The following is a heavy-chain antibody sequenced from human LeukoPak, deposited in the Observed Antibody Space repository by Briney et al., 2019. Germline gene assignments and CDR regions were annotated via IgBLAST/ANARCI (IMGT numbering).Heavy chain of an antibody. CDR3: AREYSSSWSDYDDY. D-gene: IGHD6-13*01. CDR1: GFTFSRYW. CDR2: ISSDGSST. J-gene: IGHJ4*02. Sequence: GGSLRLSCAASGFTFSRYWMNWVRQAPGKGLVWVSRISSDGSSTSYADSVKGRFTVSRDNAKNTLYLQMNSLRAEDTAVYYCAREYSSSWSDYDDYWGQGTLVTVTS. V-gene: IGHV3-74*01.